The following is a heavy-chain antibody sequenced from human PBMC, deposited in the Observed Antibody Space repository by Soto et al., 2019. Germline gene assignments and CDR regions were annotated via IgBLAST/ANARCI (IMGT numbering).Heavy chain of an antibody. Sequence: EVQLVESGGGLVQPGGSLRLSCAASGFTFSSYWMSWVRQAPGKGLEWVANIKQHGSEKYYVDSVKGRFTIPRDNDKNSLYLQMNSLRADDTAVYYCPRDAFLPHYFDHWGQGTLVTVSS. CDR2: IKQHGSEK. V-gene: IGHV3-7*01. J-gene: IGHJ4*02. CDR1: GFTFSSYW. CDR3: PRDAFLPHYFDH. D-gene: IGHD3-3*01.